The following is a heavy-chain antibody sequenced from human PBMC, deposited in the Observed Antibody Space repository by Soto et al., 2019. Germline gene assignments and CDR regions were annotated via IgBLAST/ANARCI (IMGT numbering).Heavy chain of an antibody. V-gene: IGHV1-69*13. CDR1: GGTFSSYT. CDR2: IIPIFGTA. J-gene: IGHJ6*02. D-gene: IGHD6-13*01. Sequence: ASVKVSCKASGGTFSSYTISWVRQAPGQGLEWMGGIIPIFGTANYAQKFQGRVTITADESTSTAYMGLSSLRSEDTAVYYCASPSRSSSWYPYYYGMDVWGQGTTVTVSS. CDR3: ASPSRSSSWYPYYYGMDV.